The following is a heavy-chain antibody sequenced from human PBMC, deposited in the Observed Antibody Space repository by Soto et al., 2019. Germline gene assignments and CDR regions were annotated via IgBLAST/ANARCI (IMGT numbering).Heavy chain of an antibody. D-gene: IGHD1-26*01. CDR3: ARDPYSGDYLLAY. Sequence: SETLSLTCTVSGGSISSSTNWWYWVRQPPGKGLEWIGEVHPSAGTNYNPSLRGRVAISIDDSKNQLSLKLTSVTAADTAVYYCARDPYSGDYLLAYWGQGTLVTVSS. CDR2: VHPSAGT. V-gene: IGHV4-4*02. CDR1: GGSISSSTNW. J-gene: IGHJ4*02.